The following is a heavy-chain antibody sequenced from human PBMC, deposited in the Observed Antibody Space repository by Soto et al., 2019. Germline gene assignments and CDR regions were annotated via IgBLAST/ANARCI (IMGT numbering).Heavy chain of an antibody. J-gene: IGHJ4*02. Sequence: QVQLQESGPGLVKASETLSLTCTVSGGSISSSNHYWGWIRQAPRQGLEWIGNTHYSGSTYYNPSLKRRVTRSVDTPKKQFSVKLSSVTAADTAVYYCARGHGGITVFGAPGHFDYWGQGTLVTVSP. D-gene: IGHD3-3*01. CDR1: GGSISSSNHY. CDR2: THYSGST. CDR3: ARGHGGITVFGAPGHFDY. V-gene: IGHV4-39*01.